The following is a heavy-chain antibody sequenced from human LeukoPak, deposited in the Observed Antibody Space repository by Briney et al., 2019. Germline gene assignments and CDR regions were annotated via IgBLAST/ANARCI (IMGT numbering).Heavy chain of an antibody. CDR2: IYPGDSDT. J-gene: IGHJ3*02. D-gene: IGHD4-17*01. V-gene: IGHV5-51*01. Sequence: GESLKISCKASGYSFTSYRIGWVRQMPGKGLEWMGIIYPGDSDTRYSPSFRGQVTISADKSISTAYLQWSSLKASDSAMYYCATPTAEDAFDIWGQGTMVTVSS. CDR3: ATPTAEDAFDI. CDR1: GYSFTSYR.